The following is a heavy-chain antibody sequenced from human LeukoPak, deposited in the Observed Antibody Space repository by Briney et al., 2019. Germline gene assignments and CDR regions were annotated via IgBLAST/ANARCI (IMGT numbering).Heavy chain of an antibody. J-gene: IGHJ3*02. V-gene: IGHV3-48*02. CDR1: GFTFSSYS. CDR2: ISSSRSTI. Sequence: GGALRLSCAASGFTFSSYSMTWVRQAPGKGLQWVSYISSSRSTIYYADSVKDRFTISRDNAKNSLYLQMNSLRDEDTATYYCAKFSRVAFDIWGQGTMVTVSS. CDR3: AKFSRVAFDI.